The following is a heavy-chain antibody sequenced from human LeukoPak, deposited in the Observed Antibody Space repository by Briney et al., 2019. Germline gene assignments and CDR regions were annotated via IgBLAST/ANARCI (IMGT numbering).Heavy chain of an antibody. Sequence: PGGSLRLSCAASGFTFSNSAMSWVRQAPGRGLEWVSVIYIGGGTYYADSVKGRFTISRDNSKNTLYLQMNSLRAEDTAVYYCAEQQLGLDYWGQGTLVTVSS. CDR2: IYIGGGT. CDR3: AEQQLGLDY. V-gene: IGHV3-66*01. CDR1: GFTFSNSA. J-gene: IGHJ4*02. D-gene: IGHD6-13*01.